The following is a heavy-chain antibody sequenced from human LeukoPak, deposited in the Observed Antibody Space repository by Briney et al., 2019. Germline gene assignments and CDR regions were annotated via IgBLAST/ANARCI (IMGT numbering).Heavy chain of an antibody. V-gene: IGHV3-23*01. Sequence: GGSLRLSCAASGFTFSSYGMNWVRQAPGKGLEWVSAFSASTSTYYADSVKGRFTISRDNSKNTLYLQMNSLRAEDTAVYYCAKKYSTGLDPWGQGTLVTVSS. J-gene: IGHJ5*02. CDR3: AKKYSTGLDP. CDR2: FSASTST. CDR1: GFTFSSYG. D-gene: IGHD1-26*01.